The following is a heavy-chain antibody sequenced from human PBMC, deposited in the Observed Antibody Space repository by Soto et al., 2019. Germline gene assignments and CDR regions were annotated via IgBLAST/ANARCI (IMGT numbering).Heavy chain of an antibody. CDR2: ISAYNGNT. J-gene: IGHJ3*02. D-gene: IGHD3-9*01. Sequence: ASVKVSCKASGYTFTSYGISWVRQAPGQGLEWMGWISAYNGNTNYAQKLQGRVTMTTDTSTSTAYMELRSLRSDDTAVYYCARTAKLRYFDRADDPLDAFDIWGQGTMVPSPQ. V-gene: IGHV1-18*01. CDR1: GYTFTSYG. CDR3: ARTAKLRYFDRADDPLDAFDI.